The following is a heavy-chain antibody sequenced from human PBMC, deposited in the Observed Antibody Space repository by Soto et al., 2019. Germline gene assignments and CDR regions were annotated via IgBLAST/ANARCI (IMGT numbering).Heavy chain of an antibody. Sequence: DVQLVESGGGLVQPGRSLRLSCAASGFTFDDYAMHWVRQAPGKGLEWVSGISWNSGSIGYADSVKGRFTISRDNAKNSLYLQMNSLRAEDTALYYCAKAVAAAAAVVLGSWFDPWGQGTLVTVSS. V-gene: IGHV3-9*01. CDR1: GFTFDDYA. J-gene: IGHJ5*02. CDR3: AKAVAAAAAVVLGSWFDP. CDR2: ISWNSGSI. D-gene: IGHD6-13*01.